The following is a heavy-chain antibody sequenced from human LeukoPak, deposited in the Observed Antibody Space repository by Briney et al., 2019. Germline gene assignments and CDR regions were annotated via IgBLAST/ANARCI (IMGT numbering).Heavy chain of an antibody. Sequence: PSQTLSLTCTLSGGSISSGSYYWSWIRQPAGKGLEWIGRIYTSGSTNYNPSLKSRVTISVDTSKNQFSLKLSSVTAADTAVYYCARVRGDAFDIWGQGTMVTFSS. CDR1: GGSISSGSYY. V-gene: IGHV4-61*02. J-gene: IGHJ3*02. CDR3: ARVRGDAFDI. CDR2: IYTSGST.